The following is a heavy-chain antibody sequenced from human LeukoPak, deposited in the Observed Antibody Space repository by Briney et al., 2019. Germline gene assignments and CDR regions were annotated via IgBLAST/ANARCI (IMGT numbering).Heavy chain of an antibody. V-gene: IGHV4-34*01. CDR2: INHSGST. Sequence: PSETLSLTCAVYGGSFSGYYWSWIRQPPGKGLEWMGEINHSGSTNYNPSLKSRVTISVDTSKNQFSLKLSSVTAADTAVYYCARSTSMVRGVHLQPYYYGMDVWGKGTTVTVSS. J-gene: IGHJ6*04. CDR3: ARSTSMVRGVHLQPYYYGMDV. D-gene: IGHD3-10*01. CDR1: GGSFSGYY.